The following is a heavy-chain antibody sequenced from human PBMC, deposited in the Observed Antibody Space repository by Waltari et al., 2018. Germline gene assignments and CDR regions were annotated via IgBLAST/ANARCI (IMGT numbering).Heavy chain of an antibody. CDR1: GGSFRGYY. CDR2: INDSGNT. CDR3: ARHGRIRAVALIEY. D-gene: IGHD3-22*01. J-gene: IGHJ4*02. V-gene: IGHV4-34*01. Sequence: QVQLQQWGAGVMKPSEILSLTCAAYGGSFRGYYWTWIRQPPGKGLEWIGEINDSGNTNYISSLKTRLSISIDTSKNQFSLKLTSVTAADTAMYYCARHGRIRAVALIEYWGPGTLVTVSS.